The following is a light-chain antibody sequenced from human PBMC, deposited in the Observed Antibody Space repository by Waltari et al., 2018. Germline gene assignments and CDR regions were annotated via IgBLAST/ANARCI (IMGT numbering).Light chain of an antibody. CDR3: QQYYSTPYT. CDR1: PSLLSSSNNKNY. V-gene: IGKV4-1*01. J-gene: IGKJ2*01. Sequence: DIVMTQSPDLLAVSLGERATINRKPSPSLLSSSNNKNYLAWHQQKPGQSPKLLIFWASTRESGVPDRFSGSGSGTDFTLTISSLQAEDVALYYCQQYYSTPYTFGQGTKLEIK. CDR2: WAS.